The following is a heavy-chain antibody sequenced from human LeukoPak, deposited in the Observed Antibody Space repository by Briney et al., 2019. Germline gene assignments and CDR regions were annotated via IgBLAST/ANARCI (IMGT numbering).Heavy chain of an antibody. CDR1: AFTLTSYW. V-gene: IGHV3-7*04. J-gene: IGHJ6*02. D-gene: IGHD3-22*01. CDR2: KKQDGSEK. Sequence: PARSLRPSWPVAAFTLTSYWMTWVRQPPGKGLEWEANKKQDGSEKYCGEYVKGRFTISRDNDKKSLNLQMNGLRAEDTAVYYCARGSSGYRPYGMDVWGQGTTVNVSS. CDR3: ARGSSGYRPYGMDV.